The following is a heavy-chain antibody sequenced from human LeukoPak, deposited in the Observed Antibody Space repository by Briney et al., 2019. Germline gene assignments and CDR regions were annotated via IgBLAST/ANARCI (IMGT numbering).Heavy chain of an antibody. J-gene: IGHJ4*02. V-gene: IGHV1-69*13. CDR1: GGTFSSYA. CDR3: ASSLLYGSGNNFDY. CDR2: IIPIFGTA. D-gene: IGHD3-10*01. Sequence: SVKVSCKASGGTFSSYAISWVRQAPGQGLEWMGGIIPIFGTANYAQKSQGRVTITADESTSTAYMELSSLRSEDTAVYYCASSLLYGSGNNFDYWGQGTLVTVSS.